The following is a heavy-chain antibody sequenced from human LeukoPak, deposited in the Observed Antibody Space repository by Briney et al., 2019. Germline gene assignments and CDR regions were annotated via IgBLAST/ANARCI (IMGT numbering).Heavy chain of an antibody. V-gene: IGHV3-23*01. D-gene: IGHD3-22*01. Sequence: GGSLRLSCSASEFTFSNYAMAWVRQAPGKGLEWVSAISGSGTTTYSAGSVKGRFTISRDNSENTLYLQMNNLRAEDTALYFCAKGSDTSGLYYVRALAFDLWGQGTMVTVSS. CDR3: AKGSDTSGLYYVRALAFDL. J-gene: IGHJ3*01. CDR2: ISGSGTTT. CDR1: EFTFSNYA.